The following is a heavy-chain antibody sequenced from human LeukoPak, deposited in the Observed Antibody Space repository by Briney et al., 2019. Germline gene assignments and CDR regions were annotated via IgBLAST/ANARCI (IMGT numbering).Heavy chain of an antibody. CDR2: ISYDGSNK. CDR1: GFTFSEYS. CDR3: ARGTTGLDY. D-gene: IGHD4-17*01. Sequence: PGGSLRLSCAASGFTFSEYSMHWVRQAPGKGLEWVAVISYDGSNKYYADSVKGRFTISRDNSKNTLYLQMNSLRAEDTAVYYCARGTTGLDYWGQGTLVTVSS. J-gene: IGHJ4*02. V-gene: IGHV3-30-3*01.